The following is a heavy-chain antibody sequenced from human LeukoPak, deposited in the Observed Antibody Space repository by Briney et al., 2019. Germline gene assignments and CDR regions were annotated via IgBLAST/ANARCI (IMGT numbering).Heavy chain of an antibody. CDR3: ARVSSIAAHFDY. CDR2: IYNGGST. D-gene: IGHD6-6*01. J-gene: IGHJ4*02. Sequence: SETLSLTCSVSGDSISSYYWSWIRQPPGKRLEWIGYIYNGGSTNQNPSLKSRVTISVDTSKKQFSLKLTSVTAADTAVYYCARVSSIAAHFDYWGQGTLVTVSS. CDR1: GDSISSYY. V-gene: IGHV4-59*01.